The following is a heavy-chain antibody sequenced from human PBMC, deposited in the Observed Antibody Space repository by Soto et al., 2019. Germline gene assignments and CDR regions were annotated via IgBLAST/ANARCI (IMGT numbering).Heavy chain of an antibody. D-gene: IGHD6-6*01. CDR2: ISAYNGNT. V-gene: IGHV1-18*04. CDR1: GYTFTSYG. CDR3: ARVTFEYSSSSGGGGLDY. J-gene: IGHJ4*02. Sequence: QVQLVQSGAEVKKPGASVKVSCKASGYTFTSYGISWVRQAPGQGLEWMGWISAYNGNTNYAQKLQGRVTMTTDTSTSTAYMELRSLGSDDTAVYYCARVTFEYSSSSGGGGLDYWGQGTLVTVSS.